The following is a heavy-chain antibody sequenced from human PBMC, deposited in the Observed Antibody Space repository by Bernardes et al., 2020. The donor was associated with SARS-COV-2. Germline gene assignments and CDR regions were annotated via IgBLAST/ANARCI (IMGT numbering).Heavy chain of an antibody. CDR3: ARDRYSSSPDFDY. Sequence: GGSLRLSCAASGFTFSSYSMNWVRQAPGKGLEWVSSISSSSSYIYYADSVKGRFTISRDNAKNSLYLQMNSLRAEDTAVYYCARDRYSSSPDFDYWGQGTLVTVSS. V-gene: IGHV3-21*01. CDR2: ISSSSSYI. D-gene: IGHD6-6*01. CDR1: GFTFSSYS. J-gene: IGHJ4*02.